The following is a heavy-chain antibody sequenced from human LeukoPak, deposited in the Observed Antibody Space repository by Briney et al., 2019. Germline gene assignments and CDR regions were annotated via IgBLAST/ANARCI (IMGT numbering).Heavy chain of an antibody. J-gene: IGHJ6*03. Sequence: GASVKVSCKASGYTFTSYGISWVRQAPGQGLEWMGWISAYNGNTNYAQKLQGRVTMTTDTSTSTAYMELRSLRSDDTAVYYCARYFSGNYYYYYMDVWGKGTTVTVSS. CDR3: ARYFSGNYYYYYMDV. V-gene: IGHV1-18*01. CDR2: ISAYNGNT. CDR1: GYTFTSYG. D-gene: IGHD1-14*01.